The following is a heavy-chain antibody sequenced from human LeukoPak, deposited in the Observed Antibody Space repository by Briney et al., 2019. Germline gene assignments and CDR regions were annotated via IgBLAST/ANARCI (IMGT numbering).Heavy chain of an antibody. CDR2: ISWNSGSI. D-gene: IGHD4-17*01. CDR3: AKDTEEGTTVTPFDAFDI. V-gene: IGHV3-9*01. Sequence: GRSLRLSCAASGFTFDDYAMHWVRQAPGKGLEWVSGISWNSGSIGYADSVKGRLTISRDNAKNSLYLQMNSLRAEDTALYYCAKDTEEGTTVTPFDAFDIWGQGTMVTVSS. J-gene: IGHJ3*02. CDR1: GFTFDDYA.